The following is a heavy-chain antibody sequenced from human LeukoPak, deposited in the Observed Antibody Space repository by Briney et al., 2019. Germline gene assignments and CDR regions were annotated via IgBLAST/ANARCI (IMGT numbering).Heavy chain of an antibody. CDR3: ARDEAYYYDSSGTLGY. D-gene: IGHD3-22*01. CDR1: GYTFTSYD. Sequence: RRASVKVSCKASGYTFTSYDINWVRQATGQGLEWMGGIIPIFGTANYAQKFQGRVTITADESTSTAYMELSSLRSEDTAVYYCARDEAYYYDSSGTLGYWGQGTLVTVSS. CDR2: IIPIFGTA. J-gene: IGHJ4*02. V-gene: IGHV1-69*13.